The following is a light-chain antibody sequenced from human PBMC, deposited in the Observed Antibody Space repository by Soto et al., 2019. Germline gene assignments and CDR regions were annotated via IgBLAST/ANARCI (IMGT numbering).Light chain of an antibody. CDR2: NTN. CDR3: VLYLGSGIAL. V-gene: IGLV8-61*01. CDR1: SGPVSSSHY. J-gene: IGLJ3*02. Sequence: QAVVTQEPSFSVSPGGTVTLTCGLSSGPVSSSHYPSWYQQTPGQAPRTLIYNTNTRSSGVPYRFSGSILGDKAALIITGAQADDESDYYCVLYLGSGIALFGGGTKLTVL.